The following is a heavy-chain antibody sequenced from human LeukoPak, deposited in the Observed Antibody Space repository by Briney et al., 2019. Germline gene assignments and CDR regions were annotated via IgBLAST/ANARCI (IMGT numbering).Heavy chain of an antibody. J-gene: IGHJ4*02. D-gene: IGHD3-10*01. CDR3: ARENYGTGSYYDY. Sequence: GASVKVSCKASGYTFTSYDINWVRQAPGQGLEWMGWINAGNGNTEYSQKFQGRVTITRDTSASTAYMELSSLKSEDTALYYCARENYGTGSYYDYWGQGSLVTVSS. CDR2: INAGNGNT. V-gene: IGHV1-3*01. CDR1: GYTFTSYD.